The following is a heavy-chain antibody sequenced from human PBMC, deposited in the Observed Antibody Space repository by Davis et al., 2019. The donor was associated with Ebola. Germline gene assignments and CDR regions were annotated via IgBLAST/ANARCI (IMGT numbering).Heavy chain of an antibody. Sequence: GESLKISCAASGFTFSSYAMHWVRQAPGKGLEWVAVISYDGSNKYYADSVKGRFTISRDNSKNTLYLQTNSLRAEDTAVYYCARETTKPYYDILTGYPDYWGQGTLVTVSS. V-gene: IGHV3-30-3*01. CDR3: ARETTKPYYDILTGYPDY. J-gene: IGHJ4*02. CDR1: GFTFSSYA. D-gene: IGHD3-9*01. CDR2: ISYDGSNK.